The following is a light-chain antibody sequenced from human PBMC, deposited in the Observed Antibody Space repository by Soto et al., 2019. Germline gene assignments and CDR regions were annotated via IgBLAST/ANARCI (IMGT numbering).Light chain of an antibody. Sequence: QSVLTQPPSVPGAPGQRVTISCTGSSSNIGAGYDVHWYQQLPGTAPKLLIYNNSNRPSGVPDRFSGSKSGTSASLAITGLQAEDEADYYCQSYDSSLNGVVFGGGTKLTVL. CDR1: SSNIGAGYD. CDR3: QSYDSSLNGVV. J-gene: IGLJ2*01. CDR2: NNS. V-gene: IGLV1-40*01.